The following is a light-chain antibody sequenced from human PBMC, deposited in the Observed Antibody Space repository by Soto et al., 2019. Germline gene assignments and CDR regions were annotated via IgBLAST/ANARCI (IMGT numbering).Light chain of an antibody. CDR1: SSDVGAYKY. J-gene: IGLJ1*01. V-gene: IGLV2-14*03. CDR3: SSYTGSSTPYV. CDR2: DVS. Sequence: QSALTQPASVSGSPGQSITISCTGTSSDVGAYKYVSWYQHHPGKAPKLMIYDVSNRPSGVSNRFSGSKSGNTASLTISGLQAEDEADYYCSSYTGSSTPYVFGTGTKLTVL.